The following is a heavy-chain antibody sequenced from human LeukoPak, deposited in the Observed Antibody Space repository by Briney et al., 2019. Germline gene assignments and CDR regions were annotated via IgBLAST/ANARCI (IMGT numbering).Heavy chain of an antibody. CDR1: GFTFSNHW. V-gene: IGHV3-7*01. J-gene: IGHJ4*02. CDR3: ARDTWWNNGSSWSGYFDY. CDR2: IKQDGSAK. Sequence: PGGSLRLSCAASGFTFSNHWMSWVRQAPGKGLEWVAHIKQDGSAKYYVDSVKGRFTISRDNTKNSLSLQMDSLRAEDTALYYCARDTWWNNGSSWSGYFDYWGQGTPVTVSS. D-gene: IGHD6-13*01.